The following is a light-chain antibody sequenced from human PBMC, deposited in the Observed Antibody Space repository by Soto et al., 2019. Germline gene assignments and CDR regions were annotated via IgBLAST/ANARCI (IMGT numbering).Light chain of an antibody. CDR1: QSVSSN. V-gene: IGKV3-15*01. Sequence: EIVMTQSPATLSVSPGERATLSCRASQSVSSNLAWYQQKPGQAPRLLIYGASRATGIPARFSGSGSGTEFTLTISSLQSGDFAVYYCQQYNNWPFTFGPGTKVDIK. CDR3: QQYNNWPFT. CDR2: GA. J-gene: IGKJ3*01.